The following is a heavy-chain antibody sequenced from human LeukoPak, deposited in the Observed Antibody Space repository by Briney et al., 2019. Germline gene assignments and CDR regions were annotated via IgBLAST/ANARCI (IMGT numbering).Heavy chain of an antibody. CDR2: MNPNSGNT. V-gene: IGHV1-8*01. Sequence: ASVKVSCKASGYTFTSYDINWVRQATGQGLEWMGWMNPNSGNTGYAQKFQGRVTMTRNTSISTAYMELRSLRSDDTAVYYCATEEYSSSIGSFDIWGQGTMVTVSS. J-gene: IGHJ3*02. CDR3: ATEEYSSSIGSFDI. CDR1: GYTFTSYD. D-gene: IGHD6-6*01.